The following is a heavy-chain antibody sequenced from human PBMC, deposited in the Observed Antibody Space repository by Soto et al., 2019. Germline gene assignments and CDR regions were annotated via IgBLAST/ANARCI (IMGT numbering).Heavy chain of an antibody. CDR2: IRSKAYGGTT. D-gene: IGHD3-3*01. J-gene: IGHJ4*02. Sequence: GGSLRLSCTASGFTFGDYAMSWFRQAPGKGLEWVGFIRSKAYGGTTEYAASVKGRFTISRDDSKSIAYLQMNSLKTEDTAVYYCTRDPYHTLFDYWGQGTLVTVSS. CDR3: TRDPYHTLFDY. V-gene: IGHV3-49*03. CDR1: GFTFGDYA.